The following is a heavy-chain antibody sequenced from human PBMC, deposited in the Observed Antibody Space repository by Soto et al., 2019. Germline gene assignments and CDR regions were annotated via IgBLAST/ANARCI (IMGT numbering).Heavy chain of an antibody. CDR1: GGSISSGDYY. J-gene: IGHJ6*02. CDR2: IYYSGST. D-gene: IGHD3-3*01. CDR3: ARVLGSGYYKYYYYYYGMDV. V-gene: IGHV4-30-4*01. Sequence: SETLSLTCTVSGGSISSGDYYWSWIRQPPGKGLEWIGYIYYSGSTYYNPSLKGRVTISVDTSKNQFSLKLSSVTAADTAVYYCARVLGSGYYKYYYYYYGMDVWGQGTTVTVSS.